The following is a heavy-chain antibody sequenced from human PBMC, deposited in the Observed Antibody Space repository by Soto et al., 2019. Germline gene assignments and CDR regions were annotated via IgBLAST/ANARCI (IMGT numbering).Heavy chain of an antibody. D-gene: IGHD1-1*01. V-gene: IGHV1-18*01. CDR2: ISANNGKT. CDR3: ARGPLSSAGNLGFDY. Sequence: QVQLVQSGAEVKKPGASVKLSCKASDYTFTSYGISLVRQAPGQELAWMGWISANNGKTDYAQKLQGRVTKTTDTSTSTANMELRSLTSDDTAVYYCARGPLSSAGNLGFDYWGQGTLVTVSS. CDR1: DYTFTSYG. J-gene: IGHJ4*02.